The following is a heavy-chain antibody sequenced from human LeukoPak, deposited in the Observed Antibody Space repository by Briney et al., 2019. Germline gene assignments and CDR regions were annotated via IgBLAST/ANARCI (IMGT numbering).Heavy chain of an antibody. CDR2: ISGSGGST. CDR3: AKPITLFSSSWNGRFDY. Sequence: PGGSLRLSCAASGFTFSSYAMTWVRQGPGKGLEWVSGISGSGGSTSYADSVKGRFTISRDNSKSTLYLQMNSLRAEDTAIYYCAKPITLFSSSWNGRFDYWGQGTLVSVSS. V-gene: IGHV3-23*01. D-gene: IGHD6-13*01. J-gene: IGHJ4*02. CDR1: GFTFSSYA.